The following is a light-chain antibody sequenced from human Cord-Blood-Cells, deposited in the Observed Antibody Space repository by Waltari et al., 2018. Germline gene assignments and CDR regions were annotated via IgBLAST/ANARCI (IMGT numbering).Light chain of an antibody. CDR3: QQYYSTPYT. V-gene: IGKV1-NL1*01. CDR2: AAS. J-gene: IGKJ2*01. CDR1: QGISNS. Sequence: DIKRTQSPRSLSASVAARVTITCQASQGISNSLAWYQQKPGKAPKLLLYAASRLESGVQSRFSGSGSGTDYTLTISSLQPEDFATYYCQQYYSTPYTFGQGTKLEIK.